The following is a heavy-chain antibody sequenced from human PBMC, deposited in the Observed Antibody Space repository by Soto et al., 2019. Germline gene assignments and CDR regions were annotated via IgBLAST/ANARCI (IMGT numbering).Heavy chain of an antibody. D-gene: IGHD3-22*01. CDR2: TFPGNSET. CDR1: GYSFTNYW. J-gene: IGHJ6*02. CDR3: ARSRYYXTTGYYPFYYYYYGMDV. Sequence: PGESLKISCKGSGYSFTNYWIGWVRQMSGKGLEWMGITFPGNSETRYSPSFQGHVTISADRSISTVYLQWNSLKASDTALYYCARSRYYXTTGYYPFYYYYYGMDVWGQGTTVTVSS. V-gene: IGHV5-51*01.